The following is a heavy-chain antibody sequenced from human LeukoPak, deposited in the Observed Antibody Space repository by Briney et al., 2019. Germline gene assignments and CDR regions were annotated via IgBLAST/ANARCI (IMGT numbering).Heavy chain of an antibody. V-gene: IGHV1-69*04. J-gene: IGHJ4*02. Sequence: SVKVSCKASGGTFSSYAISWVRQAPGQGLEWMGRIIPILGIANYAQKFQGRVTITADKSTSTAYMELSSLRSEDTAVYYCAREYKYYYDSSGYYSLNYWGQGTLVTVSS. D-gene: IGHD3-22*01. CDR3: AREYKYYYDSSGYYSLNY. CDR2: IIPILGIA. CDR1: GGTFSSYA.